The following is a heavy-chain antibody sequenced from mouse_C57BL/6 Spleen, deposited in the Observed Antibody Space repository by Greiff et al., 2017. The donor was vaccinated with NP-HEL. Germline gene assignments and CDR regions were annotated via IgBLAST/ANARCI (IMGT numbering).Heavy chain of an antibody. CDR1: GYTFTEYT. V-gene: IGHV1-62-2*01. J-gene: IGHJ4*01. Sequence: QVHVKQSGAELVKPGASVKLSCKASGYTFTEYTIHWVKQRSGQGLEWIGWFYPGSGSINYNAKFKDKATLTADKSSSTVCLDLSRLTSEEEAVYFCASHEERWDYETMDYWGQGTSVTVSS. D-gene: IGHD2-4*01. CDR3: ASHEERWDYETMDY. CDR2: FYPGSGSI.